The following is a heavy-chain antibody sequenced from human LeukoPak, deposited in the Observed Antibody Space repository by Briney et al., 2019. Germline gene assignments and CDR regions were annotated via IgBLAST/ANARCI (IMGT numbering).Heavy chain of an antibody. CDR2: IYYSGST. D-gene: IGHD3-10*01. Sequence: PSQTLSLTCTVSGGSISSGDYYWSWIRQPPGKGLEWIGYIYYSGSTYYNPSLKSRVTISVDTSKNQFSLKLSSVTAADTAVYYCARRLAREYYFDYWGQGALVTVSS. CDR1: GGSISSGDYY. CDR3: ARRLAREYYFDY. V-gene: IGHV4-30-4*01. J-gene: IGHJ4*02.